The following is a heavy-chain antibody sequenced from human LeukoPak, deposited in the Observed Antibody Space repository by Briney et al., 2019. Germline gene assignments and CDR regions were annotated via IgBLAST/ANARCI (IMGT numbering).Heavy chain of an antibody. CDR1: GGSVSSYY. Sequence: AETLSLTCTVSGGSVSSYYWSWIRQPPGKGLEWLGYIYYSGSTNYNPSLKSRVTISVDPSKNPFSLKLSPVTAPDTAVYYCARWGIDSSGYSDYWGQGTLVTVSS. D-gene: IGHD3-22*01. J-gene: IGHJ4*02. CDR3: ARWGIDSSGYSDY. V-gene: IGHV4-59*02. CDR2: IYYSGST.